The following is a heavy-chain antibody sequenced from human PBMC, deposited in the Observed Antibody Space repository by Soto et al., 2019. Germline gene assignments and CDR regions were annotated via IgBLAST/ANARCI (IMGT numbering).Heavy chain of an antibody. CDR1: GGSMSTFY. D-gene: IGHD4-4*01. J-gene: IGHJ4*02. CDR3: ARERRDDYKYYFAY. CDR2: VYSSGST. V-gene: IGHV4-59*01. Sequence: SETLSLTCTVSGGSMSTFYWSWIRQPPGKGLEWIGYVYSSGSTNYNPSLRRRVTMSVDTSKNQFSLKLTSVTAADTAVYYCARERRDDYKYYFAYWGQGTPVTVSS.